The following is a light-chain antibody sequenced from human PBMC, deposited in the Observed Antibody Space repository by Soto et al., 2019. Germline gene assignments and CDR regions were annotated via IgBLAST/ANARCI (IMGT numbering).Light chain of an antibody. Sequence: EMVLTQSPDTLSVSPGDRAALSCRASQRIAGNFLAWYQQKSDQSPRLLIFGTSYRASGIPDRFSGSGSGTDFTLTISSLQPEDFATYYCQQSYSTPLYTFGQGTKLEIK. CDR2: GTS. CDR1: QRIAGNF. CDR3: QQSYSTPLYT. J-gene: IGKJ2*01. V-gene: IGKV3-20*01.